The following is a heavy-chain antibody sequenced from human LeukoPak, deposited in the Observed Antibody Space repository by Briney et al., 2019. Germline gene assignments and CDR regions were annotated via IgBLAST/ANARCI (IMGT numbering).Heavy chain of an antibody. D-gene: IGHD6-19*01. CDR2: INPNTGDT. Sequence: ASVKVSCKASGYTFIGCYLHWVRQAPGQGHEWMGWINPNTGDTNSAQNFQGRATMTRDTSITTAYMELSSLRSDDTAVYYCARDSPAVSGRYNSWGQGTLVTVSS. J-gene: IGHJ4*02. CDR1: GYTFIGCY. CDR3: ARDSPAVSGRYNS. V-gene: IGHV1-2*02.